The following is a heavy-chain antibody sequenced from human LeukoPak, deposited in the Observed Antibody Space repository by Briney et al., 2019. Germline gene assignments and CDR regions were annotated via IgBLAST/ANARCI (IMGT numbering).Heavy chain of an antibody. CDR2: INPNSGGT. CDR1: GYTFTGYY. J-gene: IGHJ4*02. CDR3: AIHVDTAMATGY. D-gene: IGHD5-18*01. Sequence: GTSVKVSCKASGYTFTGYYMHWVRQAPGQGLEWMGWINPNSGGTNYAQKFQGRVTMTRDTSISTAYMELSRLRSDDTAVYYCAIHVDTAMATGYWGQGTLVTVSS. V-gene: IGHV1-2*02.